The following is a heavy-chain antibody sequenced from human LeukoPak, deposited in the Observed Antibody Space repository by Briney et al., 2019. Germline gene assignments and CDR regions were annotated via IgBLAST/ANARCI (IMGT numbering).Heavy chain of an antibody. Sequence: SETLSLTCTVSGGSISSSDYYWGWIRQPPGKGLEWIGSIYYGGSTYYNPSLKSRVTISVDTSMNQFSLKLSFVTTADTTVYYCARALGYCSGGSCTRGYNWFDPWGQGTLVTVPS. CDR2: IYYGGST. CDR3: ARALGYCSGGSCTRGYNWFDP. V-gene: IGHV4-39*01. J-gene: IGHJ5*02. CDR1: GGSISSSDYY. D-gene: IGHD2-15*01.